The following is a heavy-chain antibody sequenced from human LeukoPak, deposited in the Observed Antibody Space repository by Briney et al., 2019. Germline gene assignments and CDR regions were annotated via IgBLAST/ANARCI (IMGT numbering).Heavy chain of an antibody. D-gene: IGHD3-3*01. CDR1: GYTFTSYG. Sequence: GASVKVSCKASGYTFTSYGISWVRQAPGQGLEWMGWISAYNGNTNYARKLQGRVTMTTDTSTSTAYMELSSLRSEDTAVYYCARRYYDFWSGPNWFDPWGQGTLVTVSS. V-gene: IGHV1-18*01. CDR3: ARRYYDFWSGPNWFDP. J-gene: IGHJ5*02. CDR2: ISAYNGNT.